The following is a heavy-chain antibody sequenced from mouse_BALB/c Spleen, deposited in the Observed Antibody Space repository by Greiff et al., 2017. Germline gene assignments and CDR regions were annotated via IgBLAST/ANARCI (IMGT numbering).Heavy chain of an antibody. CDR3: ARERGNYVPLDY. J-gene: IGHJ2*01. Sequence: EVKLVESGGGLVQPGGSRKLSCAASGFTFSSFGMHWVRQAPEKGLEWVAYISSGSSTIYYADTVKGRFTISRDNPKNTLFLQMTSLRSEDTAMYYCARERGNYVPLDYWGQGTTLTVSS. CDR2: ISSGSSTI. V-gene: IGHV5-17*02. D-gene: IGHD2-1*01. CDR1: GFTFSSFG.